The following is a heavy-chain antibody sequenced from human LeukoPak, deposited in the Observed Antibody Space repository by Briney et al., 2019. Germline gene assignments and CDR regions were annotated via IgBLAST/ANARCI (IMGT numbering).Heavy chain of an antibody. CDR2: ISSSSSYI. CDR3: ARDVSRGYMDV. J-gene: IGHJ6*03. CDR1: GFTFSSYS. V-gene: IGHV3-21*01. D-gene: IGHD3-10*01. Sequence: GGSLRLSCAASGFTFSSYSMNWVRQAPGKGLEWVSSISSSSSYIYYADSVKGRFTISRDNAKNSLYLQMNSLRAEDTAVYYCARDVSRGYMDVWGKGTTVTVSS.